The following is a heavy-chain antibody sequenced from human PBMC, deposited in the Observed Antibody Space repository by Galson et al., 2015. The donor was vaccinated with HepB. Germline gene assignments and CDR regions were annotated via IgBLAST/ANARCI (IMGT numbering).Heavy chain of an antibody. Sequence: SLRLSCATSGFTFSSYWMSWVRQAPGKGLEWVANIKQDGSEKYYVDSVKGRFTISRDNAKNSLYLQMNSLRAEDTAVYYCARDRNVVVAATLWDYWGQGTLVTVSS. V-gene: IGHV3-7*01. D-gene: IGHD2-15*01. CDR2: IKQDGSEK. J-gene: IGHJ4*02. CDR1: GFTFSSYW. CDR3: ARDRNVVVAATLWDY.